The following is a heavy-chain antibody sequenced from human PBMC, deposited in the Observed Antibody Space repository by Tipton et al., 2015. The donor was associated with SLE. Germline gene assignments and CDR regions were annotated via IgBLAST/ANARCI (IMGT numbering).Heavy chain of an antibody. CDR3: ARQVAGVARDYFDY. J-gene: IGHJ4*02. CDR1: GGSIKNHY. CDR2: IYYSGGT. V-gene: IGHV4-59*08. D-gene: IGHD2-15*01. Sequence: TLSLTCIVSGGSIKNHYWRWIRQAPGMGLEWIGYIYYSGGTNYNPSLKSRVTISVDTSKNQFSLKVSSVTAADTAVYSCARQVAGVARDYFDYWGQGTLVTVSS.